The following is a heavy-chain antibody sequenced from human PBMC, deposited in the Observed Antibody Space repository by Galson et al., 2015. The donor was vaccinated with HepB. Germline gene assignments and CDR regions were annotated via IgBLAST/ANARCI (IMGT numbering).Heavy chain of an antibody. J-gene: IGHJ4*02. CDR2: ISASNGNT. D-gene: IGHD2-15*01. Sequence: SVKVSCKASGYTFTNYGINWVRQAPGQGLEWMGWISASNGNTNYAQKLQGRVTMTTDTSTSTTYMELRSLRSDDTAVYYCARGGYCSGNTCNSGVGYWGQGTLVSVSS. CDR3: ARGGYCSGNTCNSGVGY. CDR1: GYTFTNYG. V-gene: IGHV1-18*01.